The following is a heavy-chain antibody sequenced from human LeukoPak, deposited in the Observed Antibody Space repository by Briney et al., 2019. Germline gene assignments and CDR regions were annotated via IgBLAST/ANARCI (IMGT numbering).Heavy chain of an antibody. D-gene: IGHD6-13*01. J-gene: IGHJ4*02. CDR3: ARDRRSSSWYSFDY. V-gene: IGHV1-2*04. CDR1: GGTFSSYA. Sequence: ASVKVSCKASGGTFSSYAISWVRQAPGQGLEWMGWINPNSGGTNYAQKFQGWVTMTRDTSISTAYMELSRLRSDDTAVYYCARDRRSSSWYSFDYWGQGTLVTVSS. CDR2: INPNSGGT.